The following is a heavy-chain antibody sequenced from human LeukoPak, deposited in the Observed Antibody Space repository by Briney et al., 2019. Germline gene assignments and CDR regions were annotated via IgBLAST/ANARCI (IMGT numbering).Heavy chain of an antibody. Sequence: GGSLRLSCAASGFTFRHYWMSWVRQAPGKGLEWVANINQDGREKYYVDSVKGRFTISRDNAKNSLYLQMNSLRAEDTAVYYCATDDYGPAGYGGQGTLVTVSS. J-gene: IGHJ4*02. D-gene: IGHD4-17*01. CDR1: GFTFRHYW. CDR3: ATDDYGPAGY. V-gene: IGHV3-7*01. CDR2: INQDGREK.